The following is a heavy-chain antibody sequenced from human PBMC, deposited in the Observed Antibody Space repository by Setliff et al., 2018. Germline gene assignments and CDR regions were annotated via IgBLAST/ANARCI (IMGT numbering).Heavy chain of an antibody. J-gene: IGHJ4*02. D-gene: IGHD2-8*01. CDR2: ISAYNGKT. Sequence: ASVKVSCKASGYTLSNSILSWVRQAPGQGLEWMGWISAYNGKTYFAQKFQDRVTMTTDTSTNMAYLELRGLRSDDTAVYYCLRLVRYCSRTSCQRTSGDEVWGQGTLVTV. CDR3: LRLVRYCSRTSCQRTSGDEV. CDR1: GYTLSNSI. V-gene: IGHV1-18*01.